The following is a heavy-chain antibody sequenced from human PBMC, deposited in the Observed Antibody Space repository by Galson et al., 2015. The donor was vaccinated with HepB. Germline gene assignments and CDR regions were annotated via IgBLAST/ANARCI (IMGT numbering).Heavy chain of an antibody. CDR1: GDSVSSRTAS. V-gene: IGHV6-1*01. D-gene: IGHD5-12*01. CDR2: TYYRSKWYN. J-gene: IGHJ4*02. Sequence: CAISGDSVSSRTASWNWIRQSPSRGLEWLGRTYYRSKWYNEYATSVGGRININPDTTENHFSLHLNSVTPEDTAIYYCARAWISRPSTRQTDHFDYWGQGTLVTVSS. CDR3: ARAWISRPSTRQTDHFDY.